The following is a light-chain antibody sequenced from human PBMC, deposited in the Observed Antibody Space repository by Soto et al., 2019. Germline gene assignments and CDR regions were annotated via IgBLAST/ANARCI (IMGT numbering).Light chain of an antibody. CDR1: QSVSSN. J-gene: IGKJ1*01. CDR2: GAS. CDR3: QQYNNWPPMT. V-gene: IGKV3-15*01. Sequence: ETLMTQSPATLSVSPGERATLSCRASQSVSSNLAWYQQKPGQAPRLLIYGASTRATGIPARFSGSGSGTEFTLTISSLQSEDFAVYYCQQYNNWPPMTFGQGTKVDIK.